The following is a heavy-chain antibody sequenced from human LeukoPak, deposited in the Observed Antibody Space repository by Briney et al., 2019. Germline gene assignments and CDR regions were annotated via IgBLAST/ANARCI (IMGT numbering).Heavy chain of an antibody. V-gene: IGHV3-33*01. CDR2: IWYDGSGK. CDR3: ARDWCGGGSCYYFDH. CDR1: RFTFTDYG. D-gene: IGHD2-15*01. Sequence: GGSLGLSCAASRFTFTDYGMHWVRQPPGKGLEWVALIWYDGSGKYYADSVKGRFTISRDNSKNTLYLQMNSLRAEDTAVYYCARDWCGGGSCYYFDHWGQGTLVTVSS. J-gene: IGHJ4*02.